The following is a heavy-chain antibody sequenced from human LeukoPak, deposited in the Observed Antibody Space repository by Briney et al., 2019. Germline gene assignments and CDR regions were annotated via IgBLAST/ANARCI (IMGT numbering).Heavy chain of an antibody. J-gene: IGHJ4*02. CDR3: ARDERYCNGDNHYPDLGY. CDR2: INPNTVAT. D-gene: IGHD2-15*01. V-gene: IGHV1-2*02. Sequence: ASVKVSCKASGYTFTGYYMFWVRQAPGQGLGWMGWINPNTVATKYGQNFQGRVTLTRDTSIRTTFMELSSLRSDDTAVYYCARDERYCNGDNHYPDLGYWGQGTLVTVSS. CDR1: GYTFTGYY.